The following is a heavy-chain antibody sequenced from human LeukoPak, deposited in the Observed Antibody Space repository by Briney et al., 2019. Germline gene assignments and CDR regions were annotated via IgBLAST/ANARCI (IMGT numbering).Heavy chain of an antibody. J-gene: IGHJ3*02. V-gene: IGHV5-51*01. Sequence: GESLKISCKGSGYSFTSYWIGWVRQMPGKGLEWMGIIYTGDSDTRYSPSFQGQVTISADKSISTAYLQWSSLKSSDTARYYCARYGDDDAFDIWGQGTMVTVSS. CDR2: IYTGDSDT. CDR3: ARYGDDDAFDI. CDR1: GYSFTSYW. D-gene: IGHD4-17*01.